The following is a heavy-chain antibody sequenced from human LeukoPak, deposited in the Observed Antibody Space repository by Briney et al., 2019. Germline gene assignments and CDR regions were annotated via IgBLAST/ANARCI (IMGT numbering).Heavy chain of an antibody. Sequence: ASVKVSCKASGYTFTSYVINWVRQATGQGLEWMGWMNPNSGNTGYAQKFQGRVTMTRYTSISTAYMELSSLRSEDTAVYYCARVSTELRFLECLPTYYYYYYMDVWGKGTTVTVSS. D-gene: IGHD3-3*01. CDR1: GYTFTSYV. J-gene: IGHJ6*03. CDR3: ARVSTELRFLECLPTYYYYYYMDV. CDR2: MNPNSGNT. V-gene: IGHV1-8*01.